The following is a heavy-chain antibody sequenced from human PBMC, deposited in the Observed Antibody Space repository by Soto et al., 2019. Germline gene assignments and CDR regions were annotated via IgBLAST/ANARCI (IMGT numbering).Heavy chain of an antibody. D-gene: IGHD4-17*01. CDR3: AILTKPTAVTTAFRGGYGLDV. J-gene: IGHJ6*02. V-gene: IGHV4-61*01. CDR1: GGSVSSGNYF. Sequence: SETLSLTCTVSGGSVSSGNYFWSWIRQPPGKGLELIGYIHSSGSTNYNPSLKSRVTISADTSRNQFSLKLTSVTAADTAVYYCAILTKPTAVTTAFRGGYGLDVWGQGTTVTVSS. CDR2: IHSSGST.